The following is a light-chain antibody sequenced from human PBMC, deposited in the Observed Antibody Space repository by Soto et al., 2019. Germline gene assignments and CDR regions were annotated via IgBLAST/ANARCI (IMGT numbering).Light chain of an antibody. J-gene: IGKJ1*01. CDR2: DAS. Sequence: ETVMTQSLVTLSVSPGKRATLSCRASQSATSNLAWYQQQPGQAPRLLIYDASTRATGVPARFSGSGSGTEFTLSISSLQSEDSAVYYCQQYNNRPWTFGPGTKVEIK. V-gene: IGKV3-15*01. CDR1: QSATSN. CDR3: QQYNNRPWT.